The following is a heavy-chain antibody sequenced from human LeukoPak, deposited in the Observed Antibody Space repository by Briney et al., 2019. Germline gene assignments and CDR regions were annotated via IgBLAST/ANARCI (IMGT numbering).Heavy chain of an antibody. Sequence: PGGSLRLSCGGSGFTLSSYWMTWVRQAPGKGLEWVANIKEDGSERHYVDSVKGRFTISRDNAENSLYLQMNNLRAEDTAVYYCARMGTMGAASYNSYYYYMDVWGKGTTVTVSS. V-gene: IGHV3-7*01. CDR1: GFTLSSYW. J-gene: IGHJ6*03. CDR2: IKEDGSER. D-gene: IGHD2-15*01. CDR3: ARMGTMGAASYNSYYYYMDV.